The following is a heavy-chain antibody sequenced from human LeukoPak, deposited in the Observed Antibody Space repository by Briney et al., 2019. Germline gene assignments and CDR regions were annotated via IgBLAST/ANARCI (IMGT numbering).Heavy chain of an antibody. V-gene: IGHV1-2*06. CDR3: ARDPGYCTNGVCYTDRYYFDY. CDR2: INPNSGGT. CDR1: GYTFTGYY. Sequence: ASVKVSCKASGYTFTGYYMHWVRRAPGQGLEWMGRINPNSGGTNYAQKFQGRVTMTRDTSISTAYMELSRLRSDDTAVYYCARDPGYCTNGVCYTDRYYFDYWGQGTLVTVSS. J-gene: IGHJ4*02. D-gene: IGHD2-8*01.